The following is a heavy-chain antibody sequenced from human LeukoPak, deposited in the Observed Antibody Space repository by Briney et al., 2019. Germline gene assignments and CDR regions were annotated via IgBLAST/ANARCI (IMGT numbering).Heavy chain of an antibody. V-gene: IGHV3-64*01. CDR3: ARAFGGTDLYYGMDV. J-gene: IGHJ6*02. Sequence: GGSLRLSCAASGFTFSSYAMHWVRQAPGKGLEYVSAISSNGGSTYYANSVKGRFTISRDNSKNTLYLQVGSLRVDDMAVYYCARAFGGTDLYYGMDVWGQGTTVTVSS. CDR1: GFTFSSYA. D-gene: IGHD3-16*01. CDR2: ISSNGGST.